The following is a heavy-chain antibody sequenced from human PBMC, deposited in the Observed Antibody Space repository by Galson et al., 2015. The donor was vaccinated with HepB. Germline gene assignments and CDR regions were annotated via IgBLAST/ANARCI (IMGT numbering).Heavy chain of an antibody. V-gene: IGHV4-34*01. CDR1: GETFTGHY. J-gene: IGHJ4*02. D-gene: IGHD1-1*01. Sequence: SETLSLTCAVFGETFTGHYWNWIRQSPEKGLEWIGGIKFSGSTKYHPSLTDRVTISADTSKNQFSLSLRDLTAADTAVYYCARSRSGTYRLIYCEYWSQGGLVSVSS. CDR2: IKFSGST. CDR3: ARSRSGTYRLIYCEY.